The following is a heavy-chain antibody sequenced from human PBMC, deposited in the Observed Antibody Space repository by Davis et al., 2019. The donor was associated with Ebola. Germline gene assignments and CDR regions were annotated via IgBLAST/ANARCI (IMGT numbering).Heavy chain of an antibody. D-gene: IGHD3-3*01. CDR3: AARTESYYDFWSAPVDYGMDV. Sequence: AASVKVSCKASGYTFTSYGISWVRQAPGQGLEWMGWISAYNGNTNYAQKLQGRVTMTTDTSTSTAYMELSSLRSEDTAVYYCAARTESYYDFWSAPVDYGMDVWGQGTTVTVSS. J-gene: IGHJ6*02. CDR1: GYTFTSYG. CDR2: ISAYNGNT. V-gene: IGHV1-18*01.